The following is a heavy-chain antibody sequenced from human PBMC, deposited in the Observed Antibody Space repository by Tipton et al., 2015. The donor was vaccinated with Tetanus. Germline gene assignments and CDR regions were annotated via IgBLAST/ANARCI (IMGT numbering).Heavy chain of an antibody. J-gene: IGHJ5*02. V-gene: IGHV4-61*01. Sequence: LRLSCTVSGGSVSSGNYYWSWIRQPPGKELEWIGYIYYSGTTKYNPSLKSRVTMSVDTSKNQFSLRLNSVTAADTAMYYCVRSSPIRVADKWGVDWFDPWGQGTLVTVSS. D-gene: IGHD6-19*01. CDR1: GGSVSSGNYY. CDR3: VRSSPIRVADKWGVDWFDP. CDR2: IYYSGTT.